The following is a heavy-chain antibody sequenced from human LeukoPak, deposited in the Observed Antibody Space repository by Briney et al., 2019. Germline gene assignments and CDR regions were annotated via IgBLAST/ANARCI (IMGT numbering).Heavy chain of an antibody. J-gene: IGHJ1*01. V-gene: IGHV3-21*01. CDR2: ISSSSSYI. CDR1: GFTFSSYA. D-gene: IGHD4-17*01. Sequence: PGGSLRLSCAASGFTFSSYAMSWVRQAPGKGLEWVSSISSSSSYIYYADSVKGRFTISRDNAKNSLYLQMNGLRAEDTAVYYCASLSTVTTNFQHWGQGTLVTVSS. CDR3: ASLSTVTTNFQH.